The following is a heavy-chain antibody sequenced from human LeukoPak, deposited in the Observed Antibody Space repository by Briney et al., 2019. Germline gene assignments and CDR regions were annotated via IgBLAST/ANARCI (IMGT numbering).Heavy chain of an antibody. CDR2: ISSSSSYI. CDR1: GFTFSSYT. CDR3: ARDPGGYSSGGELDI. Sequence: GGSLRLSCAASGFTFSSYTMNWVRRAPGKGLEWVSSISSSSSYIYYADSVKGRFTISRDNAKNSLYLQMNSLRAEDMAVYYCARDPGGYSSGGELDIWGKGTTVTVSS. D-gene: IGHD6-19*01. V-gene: IGHV3-21*01. J-gene: IGHJ6*04.